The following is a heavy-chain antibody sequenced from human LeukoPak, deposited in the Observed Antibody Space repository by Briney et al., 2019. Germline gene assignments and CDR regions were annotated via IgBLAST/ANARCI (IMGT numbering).Heavy chain of an antibody. CDR2: ISSSSSYI. V-gene: IGHV3-21*01. Sequence: GGSLRLSCAASGFTFSSYSLNWVRQAPGKGLEWVSSISSSSSYIYYTDSVKGRFTISRDSAKNSLYLQMNSLRAEDTAVYYCARASGYRSGWYAGYFDYWGQGTLVTVSS. CDR1: GFTFSSYS. CDR3: ARASGYRSGWYAGYFDY. J-gene: IGHJ4*02. D-gene: IGHD6-19*01.